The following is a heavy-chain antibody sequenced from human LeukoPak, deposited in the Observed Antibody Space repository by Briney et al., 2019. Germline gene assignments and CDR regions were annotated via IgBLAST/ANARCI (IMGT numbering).Heavy chain of an antibody. V-gene: IGHV1-2*06. J-gene: IGHJ4*02. D-gene: IGHD2/OR15-2a*01. CDR3: GRDSRVSGDY. CDR2: IDPKNGGT. Sequence: GASVKVSCKASGYTFTGYYMHWVRQAPGQGLEWVGRIDPKNGGTKYAQRFQGRVTMTSDTSISTAYMELNRLTSDDTAVYYCGRDSRVSGDYWGQGTLVTVSS. CDR1: GYTFTGYY.